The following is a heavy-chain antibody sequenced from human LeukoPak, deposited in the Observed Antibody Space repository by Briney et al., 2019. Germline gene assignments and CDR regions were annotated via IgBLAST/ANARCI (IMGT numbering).Heavy chain of an antibody. CDR3: ARAMIGRGYSSSWTPNDAFDI. Sequence: SGGSLRLSCAASGFTFSSYAMHWVRQAPGKGLEYVSAISSNGGSTYYANSVKGRFTISRDNSKNTLYLQMGSLRAEDMAAYYCARAMIGRGYSSSWTPNDAFDIWGQGTMVTVSS. CDR1: GFTFSSYA. J-gene: IGHJ3*02. CDR2: ISSNGGST. D-gene: IGHD6-13*01. V-gene: IGHV3-64*01.